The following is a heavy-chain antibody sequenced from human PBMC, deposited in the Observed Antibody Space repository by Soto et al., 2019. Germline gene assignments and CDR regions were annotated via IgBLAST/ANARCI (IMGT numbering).Heavy chain of an antibody. J-gene: IGHJ5*02. V-gene: IGHV1-3*04. CDR3: ARPRGRYITNWGSGRPDNWFDP. D-gene: IGHD7-27*01. CDR2: INTDSGQT. Sequence: VQLVQSGAEVKKPGASVTVSCKASGYTFTTYSVHWVRQAPGQSLEWMGWINTDSGQTKYAQKFQGRVIITRDTSATTVHMELSNLRSEDTAMYYCARPRGRYITNWGSGRPDNWFDPWGQGTLVTVSS. CDR1: GYTFTTYS.